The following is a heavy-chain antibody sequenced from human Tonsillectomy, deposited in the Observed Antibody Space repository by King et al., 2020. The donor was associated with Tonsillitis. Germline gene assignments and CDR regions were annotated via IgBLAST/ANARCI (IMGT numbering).Heavy chain of an antibody. CDR1: GFTFSSYG. CDR3: ATDRPYMHRPC. Sequence: QVQLVESGGGVVQPGRSLRLSCLASGFTFSSYGMHWVRQAPGKGLEWVAVISKDGDIEYYADSVKGRFTISRDNSKNTLYLQMNSLRGDDTAVYYCATDRPYMHRPCWGQGTQVTVSS. V-gene: IGHV3-30*03. CDR2: ISKDGDIE. D-gene: IGHD4-11*01. J-gene: IGHJ4*02.